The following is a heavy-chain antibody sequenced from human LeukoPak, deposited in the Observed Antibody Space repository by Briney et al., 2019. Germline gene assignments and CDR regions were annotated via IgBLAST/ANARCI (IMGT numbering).Heavy chain of an antibody. Sequence: ASVKVSCKASGYTFTSYGITWVRQAPGQGLEWMGWVSAYNGHTNYAQKFQGRVTMTTDTSTGTAYMELWSLRSDDTAIYYCARGRQWLPTDYWGQGTLVTVSS. V-gene: IGHV1-18*01. CDR2: VSAYNGHT. J-gene: IGHJ4*02. D-gene: IGHD6-19*01. CDR3: ARGRQWLPTDY. CDR1: GYTFTSYG.